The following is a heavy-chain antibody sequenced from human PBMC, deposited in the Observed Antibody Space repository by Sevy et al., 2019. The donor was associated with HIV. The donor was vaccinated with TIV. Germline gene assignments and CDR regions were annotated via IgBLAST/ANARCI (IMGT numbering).Heavy chain of an antibody. CDR2: ISYDASNI. D-gene: IGHD6-6*01. Sequence: GGSLRLSCAASGFTFSSSAMHWVRQAPGKGLEWVALISYDASNIFYADSVKGRFTISRDNSKNTLYLQMNSLRVEDTAVYYCARDGIAARLGLDYWGQGTLSPSPQ. CDR3: ARDGIAARLGLDY. J-gene: IGHJ4*02. V-gene: IGHV3-30-3*01. CDR1: GFTFSSSA.